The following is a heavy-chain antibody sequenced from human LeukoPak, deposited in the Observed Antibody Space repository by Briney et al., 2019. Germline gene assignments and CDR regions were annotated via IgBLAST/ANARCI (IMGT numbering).Heavy chain of an antibody. D-gene: IGHD3-10*01. V-gene: IGHV3-15*01. CDR3: TTDYPRLIWFGELFRPN. Sequence: GGSLRLSCAASGFTFSNAWMSWVRQAPGKGLEWVGRIKSKTDGGTTDYAAPVKGRFTISRDDSKNTLYLQMNSLKTEDTAVYYCTTDYPRLIWFGELFRPNWGQGTLVTVSS. CDR2: IKSKTDGGTT. J-gene: IGHJ4*02. CDR1: GFTFSNAW.